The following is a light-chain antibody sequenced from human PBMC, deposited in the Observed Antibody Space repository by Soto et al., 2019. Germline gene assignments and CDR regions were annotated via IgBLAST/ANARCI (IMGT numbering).Light chain of an antibody. V-gene: IGLV2-14*03. J-gene: IGLJ2*01. CDR2: AVR. CDR3: TSHTTTSPPVL. Sequence: QSALTQPASVSGSPGQSITISCTGTSSDVGAFNFVSWYQQHPDKAPKLIIYAVRHRPSGVSDRFAGSKSGNTASLTIYGLQAEDEADYYCTSHTTTSPPVLFGGGTQLTVL. CDR1: SSDVGAFNF.